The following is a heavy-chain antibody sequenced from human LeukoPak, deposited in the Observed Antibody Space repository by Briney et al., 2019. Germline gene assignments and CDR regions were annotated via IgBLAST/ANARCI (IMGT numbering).Heavy chain of an antibody. CDR1: GFTFSSHW. V-gene: IGHV3-74*01. CDR2: IDYEGGTT. J-gene: IGHJ4*02. Sequence: PGGSLRLSCVASGFTFSSHWMHWVRQVPGKGLVWVSRIDYEGGTTDYADSVEGRFTISRDNARNTLYLQMNSLRAEDTAIYYCAKDLVTGSLDYWGQGTLVTVSS. CDR3: AKDLVTGSLDY. D-gene: IGHD3-10*01.